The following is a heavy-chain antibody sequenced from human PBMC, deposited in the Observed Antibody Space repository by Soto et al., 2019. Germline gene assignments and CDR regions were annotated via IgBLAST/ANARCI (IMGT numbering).Heavy chain of an antibody. D-gene: IGHD2-2*01. CDR3: ARVNCSSTSCYEFYYYGMDV. CDR2: TYYRSKWYN. J-gene: IGHJ6*02. CDR1: GDSVSSNSAA. Sequence: SQTLSLTCAISGDSVSSNSAAWNWIRQSPSRGLEWLGRTYYRSKWYNDYAVSVKSRITINPDTSKNQFSLQLSSVTPEDTAVYYCARVNCSSTSCYEFYYYGMDVWGQGTTVTVSS. V-gene: IGHV6-1*01.